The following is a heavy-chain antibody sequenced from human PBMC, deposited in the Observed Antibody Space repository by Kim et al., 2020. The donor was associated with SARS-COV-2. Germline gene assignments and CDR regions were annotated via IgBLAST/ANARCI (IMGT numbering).Heavy chain of an antibody. D-gene: IGHD3-10*01. CDR3: AKTLWFGELPRGYYFDY. J-gene: IGHJ4*02. Sequence: VKGRFTISRDNSKNTLYLQMNSLRAEDTAVYYCAKTLWFGELPRGYYFDYWGQGTLVTVSS. V-gene: IGHV3-23*01.